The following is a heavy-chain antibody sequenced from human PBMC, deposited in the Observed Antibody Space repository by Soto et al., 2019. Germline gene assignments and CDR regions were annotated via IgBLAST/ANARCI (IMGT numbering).Heavy chain of an antibody. CDR3: AKYDPLLGMDV. D-gene: IGHD3-3*01. CDR1: GFTFSSYG. V-gene: IGHV3-30*18. CDR2: ISYDGSNK. Sequence: LRLSCAASGFTFSSYGMHWVRQAPGKGLEWVAVISYDGSNKYYADSVKGRFTISRDNSKNTLYLQMNSLRAEDTAVYYCAKYDPLLGMDVWGQGTTVTVSS. J-gene: IGHJ6*02.